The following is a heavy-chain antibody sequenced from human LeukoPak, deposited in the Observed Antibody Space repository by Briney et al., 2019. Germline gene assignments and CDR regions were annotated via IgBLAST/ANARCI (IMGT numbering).Heavy chain of an antibody. Sequence: GGSLRLSCAASGFTFSNYEMNWVRQAPGKGLEWVSYISTSGSTMYYADSVKGRFTISRDNAKNLVYLQMNSLRADDTAVYYCARDRGVTGTLWFDPWGQGTLVTVSS. D-gene: IGHD1/OR15-1a*01. CDR1: GFTFSNYE. J-gene: IGHJ5*02. CDR2: ISTSGSTM. CDR3: ARDRGVTGTLWFDP. V-gene: IGHV3-48*03.